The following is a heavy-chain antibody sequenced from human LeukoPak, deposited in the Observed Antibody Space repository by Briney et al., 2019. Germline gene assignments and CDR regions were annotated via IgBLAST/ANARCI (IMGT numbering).Heavy chain of an antibody. Sequence: SVKVSCKASGGTFSSYAISWVRQARGQGLEWMGRIIPILGIANYAQKFQGRVTITADKSTSTAYMELSSLRSEDTAVYYCARGRDDGYNYEPLDYWGQGTLVTVSS. CDR3: ARGRDDGYNYEPLDY. CDR2: IIPILGIA. V-gene: IGHV1-69*04. J-gene: IGHJ4*02. D-gene: IGHD5-24*01. CDR1: GGTFSSYA.